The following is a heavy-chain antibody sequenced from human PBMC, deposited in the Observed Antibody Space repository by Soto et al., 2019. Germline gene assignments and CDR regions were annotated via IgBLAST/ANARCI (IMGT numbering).Heavy chain of an antibody. D-gene: IGHD6-19*01. Sequence: EMHLLESGGGLVHPGGSLRLSCAASGFTVSSFPMTWVRQAPGKGLEWVSSIASSGDGSSYADSVKGRFTISRDSSKNMLFLQMSSLRAEDTAVYYCARKVAGSVWGQGTLVTVSS. CDR2: IASSGDGS. V-gene: IGHV3-23*01. CDR1: GFTVSSFP. J-gene: IGHJ4*02. CDR3: ARKVAGSV.